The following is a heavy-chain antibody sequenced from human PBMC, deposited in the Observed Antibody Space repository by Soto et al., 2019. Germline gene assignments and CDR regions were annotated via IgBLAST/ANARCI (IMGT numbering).Heavy chain of an antibody. Sequence: QVQLQESGPRLVKPSQTLSLTCSVSGASIRSGRYYWSWIRQSPGRGLEWIGYIYYTGTTHYNPAVTSRVTILLDNSKDQFSLTLTSVPAADTAIYYCATVLHDYGTTWVESWGQGNQVTVSS. CDR3: ATVLHDYGTTWVES. CDR2: IYYTGTT. V-gene: IGHV4-30-4*01. D-gene: IGHD3-16*01. CDR1: GASIRSGRYY. J-gene: IGHJ5*01.